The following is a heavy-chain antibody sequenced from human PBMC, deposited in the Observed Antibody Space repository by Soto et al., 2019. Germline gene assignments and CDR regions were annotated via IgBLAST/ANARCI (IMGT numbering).Heavy chain of an antibody. CDR3: ARRKERSGPNYLDF. J-gene: IGHJ4*02. CDR1: GDTFTMYD. D-gene: IGHD6-25*01. V-gene: IGHV1-8*01. Sequence: ASVKVYCKAAGDTFTMYDINWVRQATGQGLEWMGWVNPSNGNAGYAQNFRGRVTMTSNTSITTAYMELSGLRYEDTAVYYCARRKERSGPNYLDFWGQGTLVTVSS. CDR2: VNPSNGNA.